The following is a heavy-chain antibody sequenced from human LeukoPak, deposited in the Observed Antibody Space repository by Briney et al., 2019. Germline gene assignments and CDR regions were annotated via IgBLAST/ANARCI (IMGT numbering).Heavy chain of an antibody. CDR1: GFTFSHSA. CDR3: AKGIYSSGWSYFDY. V-gene: IGHV3-23*01. Sequence: GGSLRLSCAPSGFTFSHSAMSWVRQPPGKGLEWFSTLSGSGITTYYADSVKGRFTISRDNSKNTLYLQMNSLRAEDTAVYYCAKGIYSSGWSYFDYWGHGTLVTVSS. D-gene: IGHD6-19*01. J-gene: IGHJ4*01. CDR2: LSGSGITT.